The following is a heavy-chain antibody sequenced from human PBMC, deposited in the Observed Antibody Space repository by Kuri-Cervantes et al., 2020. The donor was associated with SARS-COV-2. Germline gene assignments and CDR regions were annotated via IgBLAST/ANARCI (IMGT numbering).Heavy chain of an antibody. CDR1: GGSISSSSYY. V-gene: IGHV4-39*01. J-gene: IGHJ4*02. D-gene: IGHD3-16*01. CDR3: ARVRLCFDY. Sequence: GSLRLSCTVSGGSISSSSYYWGWIRQPPGKGLEWIGSIYYSGSTYYNPSLKSRVTISVDTSENQFSLKLSSVTAADTAVYYCARVRLCFDYWGQGTLVTVSS. CDR2: IYYSGST.